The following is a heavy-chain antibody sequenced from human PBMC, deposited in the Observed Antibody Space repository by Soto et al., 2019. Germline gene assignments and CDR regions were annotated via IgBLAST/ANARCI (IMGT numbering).Heavy chain of an antibody. J-gene: IGHJ4*02. CDR3: ARDLRGSSGNYGPAY. V-gene: IGHV3-48*01. Sequence: GGSLRLSCAASGFTFSSSSMNWVRQAPGKGLEWVSYISSSSSAIYYTDSVKGRFTISRDNAKNSLYLQMNSLRAEDTAVYYCARDLRGSSGNYGPAYWGQGTLVTVSS. CDR2: ISSSSSAI. CDR1: GFTFSSSS. D-gene: IGHD1-26*01.